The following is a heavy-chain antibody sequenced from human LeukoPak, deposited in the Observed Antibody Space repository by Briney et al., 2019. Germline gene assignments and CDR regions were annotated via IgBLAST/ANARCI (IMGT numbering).Heavy chain of an antibody. CDR1: GFIFTDYW. J-gene: IGHJ4*02. CDR3: AKGGKWDVTPFDY. V-gene: IGHV3-23*01. CDR2: ISGGGGST. Sequence: GGSLRLSCEASGFIFTDYWMTWARQAPGKGLEWVSTISGGGGSTYYADSVKGRFTISRDNSKNTLYLQVNSLRAEDTAVYYCAKGGKWDVTPFDYWGQGTLVTVSS. D-gene: IGHD1-26*01.